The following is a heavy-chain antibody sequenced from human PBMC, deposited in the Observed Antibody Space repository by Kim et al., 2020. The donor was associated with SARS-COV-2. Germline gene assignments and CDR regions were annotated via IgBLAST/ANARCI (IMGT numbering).Heavy chain of an antibody. CDR1: GFTFADYA. CDR3: AKGGSHWSPRD. CDR2: ISDSSGSI. D-gene: IGHD2-8*02. J-gene: IGHJ4*02. Sequence: GGSLRLSCSGSGFTFADYAMHWVRQPPGKGLEWVATISDSSGSIGYAGSVRGRFTISRDYAKRSVYLQMDSLRPDDTALYYCAKGGSHWSPRDWGQGILVTVSS. V-gene: IGHV3-9*01.